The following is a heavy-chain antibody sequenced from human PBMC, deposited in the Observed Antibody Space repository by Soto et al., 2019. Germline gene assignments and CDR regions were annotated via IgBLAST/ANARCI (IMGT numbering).Heavy chain of an antibody. CDR3: ARARGAASFDL. Sequence: QVHLVQSGAEVKKPGASVMVSCKASGYSFGHFDIHWVRKAAGQGREWMGWVSPNSGNTGYAQRFQGRITMTRDTSKSTAYMEVKSLTSADTAIYYCARARGAASFDLWGQGTLVTASS. V-gene: IGHV1-8*01. CDR1: GYSFGHFD. D-gene: IGHD6-25*01. J-gene: IGHJ5*02. CDR2: VSPNSGNT.